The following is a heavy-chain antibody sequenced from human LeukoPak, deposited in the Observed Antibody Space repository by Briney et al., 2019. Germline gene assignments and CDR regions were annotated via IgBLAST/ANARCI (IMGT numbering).Heavy chain of an antibody. CDR2: VRNDGSNE. V-gene: IGHV3-30*02. D-gene: IGHD5-12*01. J-gene: IGHJ5*02. Sequence: GGSLRLSCTASGFVVSDYCMNWVRQAPGKGLEWVAFVRNDGSNEYYVGSVKGRFTISRDKSKNTLYLQMNSLRAEDTAVYSCAKESDSGYNSEVPKTWGLGTLVTVSS. CDR3: AKESDSGYNSEVPKT. CDR1: GFVVSDYC.